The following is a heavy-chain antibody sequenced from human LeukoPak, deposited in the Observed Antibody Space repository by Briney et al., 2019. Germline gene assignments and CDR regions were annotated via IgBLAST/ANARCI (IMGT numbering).Heavy chain of an antibody. V-gene: IGHV5-51*01. D-gene: IGHD1-26*01. CDR1: GYSFTNCW. J-gene: IGHJ3*02. Sequence: GESLKISCKGSGYSFTNCWIGWVRQMPGKGLEWMGIIYPGDSDTRYSPSFQGQVTILVDKSISTAYLQWSSLKASDTAMCYCATRIVGAFYAFDIWGQGTMVTVSS. CDR3: ATRIVGAFYAFDI. CDR2: IYPGDSDT.